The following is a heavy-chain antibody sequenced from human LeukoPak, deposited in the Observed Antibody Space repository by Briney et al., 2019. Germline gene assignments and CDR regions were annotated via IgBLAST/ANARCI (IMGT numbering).Heavy chain of an antibody. D-gene: IGHD2-15*01. CDR1: GGSFSGYY. Sequence: SETLPLTCAVYGGSFSGYYWSWIRQPPGKGLEWIGEINHSGSTNYNPSLKSRVTISVDTSKNQFSLKLSSVTAADTAVYYCARGGRYCSGGSCPKYYYYYMDVWGKGTTVTVSS. J-gene: IGHJ6*03. V-gene: IGHV4-34*01. CDR3: ARGGRYCSGGSCPKYYYYYMDV. CDR2: INHSGST.